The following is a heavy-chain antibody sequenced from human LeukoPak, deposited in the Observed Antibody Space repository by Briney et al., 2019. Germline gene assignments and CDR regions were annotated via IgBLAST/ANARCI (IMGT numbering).Heavy chain of an antibody. CDR2: IKQDGTET. CDR1: GFIFSSYW. V-gene: IGHV3-7*03. J-gene: IGHJ4*02. Sequence: GGSLRLSCAASGFIFSSYWMSWVRQVPGKGLEWVANIKQDGTETSCVDSVEGRFTISRDNAKNSLFLQMNSLRADDTALYYCARGVTSAWYLRYYFEYWGQGIMVTVSS. CDR3: ARGVTSAWYLRYYFEY. D-gene: IGHD6-13*01.